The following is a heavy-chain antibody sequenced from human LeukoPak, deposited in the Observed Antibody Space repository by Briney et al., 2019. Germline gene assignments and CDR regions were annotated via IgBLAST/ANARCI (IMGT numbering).Heavy chain of an antibody. CDR1: GFTFSSYA. CDR2: ISGSGGST. CDR3: ARDSSGNIDY. J-gene: IGHJ4*02. V-gene: IGHV3-23*01. Sequence: GGSLRLSCSASGFTFSSYAMSWVRQAPGKGLEWVSAISGSGGSTYYADSVKGRFTISRDNSKNTLYLQMNSLRAEDTAVYYCARDSSGNIDYWGQGTLVTVSS. D-gene: IGHD6-19*01.